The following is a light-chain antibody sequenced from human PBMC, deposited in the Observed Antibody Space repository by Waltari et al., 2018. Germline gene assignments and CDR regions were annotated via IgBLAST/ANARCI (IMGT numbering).Light chain of an antibody. V-gene: IGKV2-28*01. Sequence: DIVMTQSPLSLPVTPGEPASISCRSSQSLLNSNGSHYLDWYLQKPGQSPQLLIYLGSNWASGVPDRFSGSGSGTDFTLKISRVEAEDVGVYYCMQALQTPLTFGPGTKVDIK. CDR2: LGS. CDR3: MQALQTPLT. J-gene: IGKJ3*01. CDR1: QSLLNSNGSHY.